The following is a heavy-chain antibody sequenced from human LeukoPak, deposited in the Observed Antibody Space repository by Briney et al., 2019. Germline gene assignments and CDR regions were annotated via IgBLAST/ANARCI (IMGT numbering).Heavy chain of an antibody. Sequence: GASVKVSCKASGGTFSSYAISWVRQAPGQGLEWMGIINPSGGSTSYAQKFQARVTMTRDTSTSTVYMELSSLRSEDTAVYYCARGLRDYFDYWGQGTLVTVSS. CDR3: ARGLRDYFDY. D-gene: IGHD3-10*01. V-gene: IGHV1-46*01. CDR2: INPSGGST. J-gene: IGHJ4*02. CDR1: GGTFSSYA.